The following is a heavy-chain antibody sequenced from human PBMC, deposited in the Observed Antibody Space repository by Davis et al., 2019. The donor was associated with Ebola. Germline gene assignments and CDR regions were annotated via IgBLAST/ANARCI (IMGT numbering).Heavy chain of an antibody. J-gene: IGHJ4*02. CDR3: ARGVALDY. CDR2: IYYSGST. CDR1: GGSISSSSYY. Sequence: MPSETLSLTCTVSGGSISSSSYYWGWIRQPPGKGLEWIGSIYYSGSTYYNPSLKSRVTISVDTSKNQFSLKLSSVTAADTAVYYCARGVALDYWGQGTEVTVSS. D-gene: IGHD3-10*01. V-gene: IGHV4-39*01.